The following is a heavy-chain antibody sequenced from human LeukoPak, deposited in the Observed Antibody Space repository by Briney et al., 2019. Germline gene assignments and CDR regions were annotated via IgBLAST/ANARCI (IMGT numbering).Heavy chain of an antibody. CDR3: ARGGIAARLMYGFQSWFDP. CDR1: GETVSSGGYY. CDR2: IYYSGST. V-gene: IGHV4-31*03. Sequence: SETLSLTCTVSGETVSSGGYYWSWIRQHPGKSLEWIGNIYYSGSTYYNPTLRSRVTISIDTSKNQFSLKMTSVTAADMAVYFCARGGIAARLMYGFQSWFDPWGQGTLVTVSS. D-gene: IGHD6-13*01. J-gene: IGHJ5*02.